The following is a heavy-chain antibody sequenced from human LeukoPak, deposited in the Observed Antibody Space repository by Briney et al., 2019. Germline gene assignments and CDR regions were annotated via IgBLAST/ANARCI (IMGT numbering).Heavy chain of an antibody. J-gene: IGHJ4*02. CDR3: ARGGVRGVVIIDY. D-gene: IGHD3-3*01. CDR1: GYTFTSYD. CDR2: KNPNSGTT. V-gene: IGHV1-8*01. Sequence: ASVKVFCTASGYTFTSYDINWGRQATGQGLERMGWKNPNSGTTGYAQKFQGRVTMTRNTSISTAYMELSSLRSEDTAVYYCARGGVRGVVIIDYWGQGTLVTVSS.